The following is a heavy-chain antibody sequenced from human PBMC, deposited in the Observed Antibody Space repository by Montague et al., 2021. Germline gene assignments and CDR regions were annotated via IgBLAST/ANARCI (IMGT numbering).Heavy chain of an antibody. J-gene: IGHJ5*02. Sequence: SETLSLTCTVSGGSISSKYFWSWVRQPLGKGLEWIGEIYHGTTSYSPSLKGRLAVSMDTSKNQFSLKLSFVTAADTAVYYCAKQDYFVSGTSYKGFDPWGQGILVTVSS. V-gene: IGHV4-4*02. D-gene: IGHD3-10*01. CDR1: GGSISSKYF. CDR2: IYHGTT. CDR3: AKQDYFVSGTSYKGFDP.